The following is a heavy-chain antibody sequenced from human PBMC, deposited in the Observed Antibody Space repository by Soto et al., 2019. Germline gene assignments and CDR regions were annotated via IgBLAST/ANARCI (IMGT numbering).Heavy chain of an antibody. V-gene: IGHV4-30-4*01. D-gene: IGHD7-27*01. CDR3: ARSSLERNWGWFGP. CDR2: IYYNGNT. CDR1: GGSISSGDYY. J-gene: IGHJ5*02. Sequence: SETLSLTCTVSGGSISSGDYYWNGIRHPPGKGLEWIGYIYYNGNTYYNPSLKSRITISLDTSKNQFSLKLTSVTAADTAVYYCARSSLERNWGWFGPWGQGILVTVSS.